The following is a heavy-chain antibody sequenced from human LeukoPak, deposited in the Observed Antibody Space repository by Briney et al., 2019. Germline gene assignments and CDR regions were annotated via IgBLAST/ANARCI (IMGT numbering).Heavy chain of an antibody. D-gene: IGHD6-19*01. J-gene: IGHJ6*02. V-gene: IGHV1-8*02. CDR2: MNPNSGNT. CDR3: AARASLGSGLLWVPSYYYGMDV. Sequence: ASVKVSCKASGYTFTSYGISWVRQAPGQGLEWMGWMNPNSGNTGYAQKFQGRVTMTRDTSTSTVYMELSSLRSEDTAVYYCAARASLGSGLLWVPSYYYGMDVWGQGTTVTVSS. CDR1: GYTFTSYG.